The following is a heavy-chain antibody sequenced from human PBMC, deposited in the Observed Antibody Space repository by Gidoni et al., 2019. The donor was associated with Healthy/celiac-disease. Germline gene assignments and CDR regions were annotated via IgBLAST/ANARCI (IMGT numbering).Heavy chain of an antibody. Sequence: EVQLVESGGGLVQPGGSLRLSCAASGFPFSSYDMHWVRQATGKGLEWVSAIGTAGDTYYPGSVKGRFTISRENAKNSLYLQMNSLRAGDTAVYYCARGRLAVVPAAIHNWFDPWGQGTLVTVSS. CDR2: IGTAGDT. CDR1: GFPFSSYD. CDR3: ARGRLAVVPAAIHNWFDP. V-gene: IGHV3-13*01. D-gene: IGHD2-2*01. J-gene: IGHJ5*02.